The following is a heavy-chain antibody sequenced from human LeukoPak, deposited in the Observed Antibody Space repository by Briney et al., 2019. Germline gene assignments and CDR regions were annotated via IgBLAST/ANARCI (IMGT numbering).Heavy chain of an antibody. CDR1: GGSISSYY. CDR2: INHSGST. CDR3: ARWYGSGSYSLD. Sequence: SETLSLTCTVSGGSISSYYWSWIRQPPGKGLEWIGEINHSGSTNYNPSLKSRVTISVDTSKNQFSLKLSSVTAADTAVYYCARWYGSGSYSLDWGQGTLVTVSS. J-gene: IGHJ4*02. D-gene: IGHD3-10*01. V-gene: IGHV4-34*01.